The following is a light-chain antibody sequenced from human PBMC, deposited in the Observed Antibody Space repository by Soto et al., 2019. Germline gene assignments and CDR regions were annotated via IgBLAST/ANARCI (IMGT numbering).Light chain of an antibody. CDR2: GAS. Sequence: EIVMTQSPATLSVSPGERATLSCRASQSVSSNLAGYQQKPGQAPRVLSYGASTRATGIPARFSGSGSGTEFTLTISSLQSEDFAIYYCQHYNNWPPWTFGQGTKVEI. J-gene: IGKJ1*01. CDR1: QSVSSN. CDR3: QHYNNWPPWT. V-gene: IGKV3-15*01.